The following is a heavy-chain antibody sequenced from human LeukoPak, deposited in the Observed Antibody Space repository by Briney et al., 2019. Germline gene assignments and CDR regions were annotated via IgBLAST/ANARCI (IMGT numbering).Heavy chain of an antibody. CDR3: ARSNYYYDSSGYPRWFDP. Sequence: ASVKVSCKASGGTFSSYAISWVRQAPGQGLEWMGGIIPIFGTANYAQKFQGRVTITADESTSTAYMELSSLRSEDTAVYYCARSNYYYDSSGYPRWFDPWGQGTLVTVS. V-gene: IGHV1-69*01. CDR2: IIPIFGTA. D-gene: IGHD3-22*01. J-gene: IGHJ5*02. CDR1: GGTFSSYA.